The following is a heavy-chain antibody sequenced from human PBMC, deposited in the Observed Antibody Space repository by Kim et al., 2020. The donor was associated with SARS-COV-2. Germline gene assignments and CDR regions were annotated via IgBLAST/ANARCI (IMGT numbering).Heavy chain of an antibody. CDR3: ARHNSVAATRWFDP. CDR2: IYPGDSDT. CDR1: GYSFTSYW. Sequence: GESLKISCKGSGYSFTSYWIGWVRQMPGKGLEWMGIIYPGDSDTRYSPSFQGQVTISADKSISTAYLQWSSLKASDSAMYYCARHNSVAATRWFDPFGQRPLVTVSS. D-gene: IGHD6-19*01. V-gene: IGHV5-51*01. J-gene: IGHJ5*02.